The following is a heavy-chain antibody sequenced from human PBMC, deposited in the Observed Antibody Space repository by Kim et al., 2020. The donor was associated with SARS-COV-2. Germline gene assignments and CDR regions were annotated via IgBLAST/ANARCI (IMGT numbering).Heavy chain of an antibody. CDR1: GFTVSSNY. CDR3: AREFSGGSYDY. Sequence: GGSLRLSCAASGFTVSSNYMSWVRQAPGKGLEWVSVIYSGGSTNYADSVKGRFTISRDNSKNTLYLQMNSLRAEDTAVYYCAREFSGGSYDYWGQGTLVTVSS. J-gene: IGHJ4*02. V-gene: IGHV3-66*01. D-gene: IGHD1-26*01. CDR2: IYSGGST.